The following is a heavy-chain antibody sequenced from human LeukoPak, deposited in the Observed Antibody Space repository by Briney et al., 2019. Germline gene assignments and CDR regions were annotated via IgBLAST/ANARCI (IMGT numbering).Heavy chain of an antibody. V-gene: IGHV3-53*01. CDR1: GFTVSSNY. CDR3: IGYSPFDY. J-gene: IGHJ4*02. Sequence: PGGSLRLSCAASGFTVSSNYMSWVRQAPGKGLEWVSVIYSGGSTYYADSVKGRFTISRDDSKNTLYLQMNSLKTEDTAIYYCIGYSPFDYWGQGTLVTVSS. CDR2: IYSGGST. D-gene: IGHD6-13*01.